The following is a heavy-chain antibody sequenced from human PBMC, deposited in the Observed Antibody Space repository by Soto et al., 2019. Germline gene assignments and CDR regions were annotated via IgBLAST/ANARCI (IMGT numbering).Heavy chain of an antibody. CDR3: AHRWGLATIPFDYYYYYMDV. CDR1: GFSLSTSGVG. V-gene: IGHV2-5*01. J-gene: IGHJ6*03. Sequence: QITLKESGPTLVKPTQTLTLTCTFSGFSLSTSGVGVGWIRQPPGKALEWLALIYWNDDKRYSPSLKSRLTNTKVTAKNQVVLTMTNMYPVDTATYYCAHRWGLATIPFDYYYYYMDVWGKGTTVTVSS. D-gene: IGHD5-12*01. CDR2: IYWNDDK.